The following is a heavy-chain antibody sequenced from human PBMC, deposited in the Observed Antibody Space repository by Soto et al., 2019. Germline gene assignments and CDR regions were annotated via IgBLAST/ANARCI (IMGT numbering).Heavy chain of an antibody. CDR2: TIPVFNTA. D-gene: IGHD3-10*01. J-gene: IGHJ3*02. CDR1: GGTLSDQG. CDR3: ARGVYGSGNYYTGPSAFDI. Sequence: QVQLEQSGAEVKKPGSSVKVSCKASGGTLSDQGVAWLRQAPGQGLEWMGGTIPVFNTAKYAQKFQGRVTVTADKFMNIAYMELSSLRSEDTAFYFCARGVYGSGNYYTGPSAFDIWGQGTMVIVSS. V-gene: IGHV1-69*06.